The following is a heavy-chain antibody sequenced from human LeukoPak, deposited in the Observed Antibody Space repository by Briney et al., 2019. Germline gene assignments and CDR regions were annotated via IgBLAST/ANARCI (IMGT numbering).Heavy chain of an antibody. Sequence: GGSLRLSCTASGFTFSTYGMHWVRQAPGKGLEWVTLISYDGSTKYYSDSVKGRFTLSRDNSKNTLYLQMNSLRAEDTAVYYCAREGYNYGSDAFDIWGQGTMVTVSS. J-gene: IGHJ3*02. D-gene: IGHD5-18*01. V-gene: IGHV3-30*03. CDR3: AREGYNYGSDAFDI. CDR1: GFTFSTYG. CDR2: ISYDGSTK.